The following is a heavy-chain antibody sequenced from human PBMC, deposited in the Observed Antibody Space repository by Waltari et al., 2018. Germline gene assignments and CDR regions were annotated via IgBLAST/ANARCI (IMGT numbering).Heavy chain of an antibody. Sequence: EVQLDESGGGLVQPGGSLRLSCSASGFTFTRYLMNWVRQAPGKGLVWVERIKSDGSSTTYADSVKGRSTISRDNAKNTVYLQMNSLRVEDTAVYYCTRALWLGELYDYWGQGTLVTVSS. D-gene: IGHD3-10*01. CDR3: TRALWLGELYDY. CDR1: GFTFTRYL. V-gene: IGHV3-74*01. J-gene: IGHJ4*02. CDR2: IKSDGSST.